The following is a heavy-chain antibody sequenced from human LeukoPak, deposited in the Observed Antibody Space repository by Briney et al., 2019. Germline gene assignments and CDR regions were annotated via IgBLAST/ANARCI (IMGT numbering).Heavy chain of an antibody. CDR2: IDGRGGDA. J-gene: IGHJ4*02. CDR1: GFTFTTYT. V-gene: IGHV3-23*01. Sequence: TGGSLRLSCAASGFTFTTYTMTWVRQAPGKGLECVSTIDGRGGDAYYADSVKGQFTISRDNSRNTVYLQMNRLRAEDTAVYYCAKDRAGTPWADWGQGTLVTVSS. D-gene: IGHD1-1*01. CDR3: AKDRAGTPWAD.